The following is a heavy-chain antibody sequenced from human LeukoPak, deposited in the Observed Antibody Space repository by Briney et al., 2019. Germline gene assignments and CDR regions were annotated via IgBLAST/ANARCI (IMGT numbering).Heavy chain of an antibody. D-gene: IGHD1-26*01. CDR2: IYYSGST. V-gene: IGHV4-39*01. CDR3: ARPRMEWELPGAFDI. Sequence: SETLSLTCTVSGGSISSSSYYWGWIRQPPGKGLEWIGSIYYSGSTYYNPSLKSRVTISVDTSKNQFSLKLSSVTAADTAVYYCARPRMEWELPGAFDIWGQGTMVTVSS. CDR1: GGSISSSSYY. J-gene: IGHJ3*02.